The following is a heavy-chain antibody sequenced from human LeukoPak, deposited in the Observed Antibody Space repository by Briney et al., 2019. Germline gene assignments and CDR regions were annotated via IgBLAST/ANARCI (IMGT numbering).Heavy chain of an antibody. D-gene: IGHD5-18*01. Sequence: GGSLRLSCTASGFMFSSYGMHWVRQAPGKGLDWMAYIQHDGSGQFYADSVKERFTISRDNSKNTVYLQMNSLRVEDTALYYCAKFDTVMVNHDAFDIWGLGTMVTVSS. J-gene: IGHJ3*02. CDR2: IQHDGSGQ. CDR3: AKFDTVMVNHDAFDI. V-gene: IGHV3-30*02. CDR1: GFMFSSYG.